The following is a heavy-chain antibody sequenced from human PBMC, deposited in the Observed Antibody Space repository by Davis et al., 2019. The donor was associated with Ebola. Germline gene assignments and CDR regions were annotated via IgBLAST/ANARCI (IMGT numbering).Heavy chain of an antibody. Sequence: PGGSLRLSCAASGFTVSSNYMSWVRQAPGKGLEWVSVIYSVGSTYYADSVKGRFTISRDNSKNTPYLQMNSLRAEDTAVYYCARGGRITIFGVVTQDAFDIWGQGTMVTVS. V-gene: IGHV3-53*01. CDR1: GFTVSSNY. CDR3: ARGGRITIFGVVTQDAFDI. D-gene: IGHD3-3*01. CDR2: IYSVGST. J-gene: IGHJ3*02.